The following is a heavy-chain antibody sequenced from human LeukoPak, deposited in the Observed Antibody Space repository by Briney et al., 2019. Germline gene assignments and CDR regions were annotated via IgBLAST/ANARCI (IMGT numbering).Heavy chain of an antibody. CDR1: GGSISSYY. J-gene: IGHJ4*02. CDR3: ATKLSTDPHYFDY. D-gene: IGHD5/OR15-5a*01. V-gene: IGHV4-59*01. CDR2: IYYSGST. Sequence: PSETLSLTCTVSGGSISSYYWSWLRQPPGKGLEWIGYIYYSGSTNYNPSLKSRVTISVDTSKNQFSLKLSSVTAADTAVYYCATKLSTDPHYFDYWGQGILVTVSS.